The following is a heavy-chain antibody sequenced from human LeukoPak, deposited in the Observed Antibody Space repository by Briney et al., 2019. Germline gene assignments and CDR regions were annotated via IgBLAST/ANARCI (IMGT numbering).Heavy chain of an antibody. V-gene: IGHV3-9*03. CDR3: AKGNSGSYSLDWFDP. CDR2: ISWNSGTI. D-gene: IGHD5-12*01. CDR1: RFTFVDYA. Sequence: GSALRLSWASSRFTFVDYAMHWVRQAPGKGLEWDSGISWNSGTIGYADSVKGRFTISRDNAKNSLYLQMNSLRADDMAFYYCAKGNSGSYSLDWFDPWGQGTLVTVSS. J-gene: IGHJ5*02.